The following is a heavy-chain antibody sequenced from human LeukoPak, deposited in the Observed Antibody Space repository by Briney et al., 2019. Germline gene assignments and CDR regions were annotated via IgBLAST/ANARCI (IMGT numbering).Heavy chain of an antibody. V-gene: IGHV1-69*13. CDR1: GGTFSSYA. D-gene: IGHD3-3*01. CDR2: IIPIFGTA. CDR3: ARKWGYDFWSGYYTNAFDI. Sequence: SVKVSCKASGGTFSSYAISWVRQAPGQGLEWMGGIIPIFGTANYAQKFQGRVTITADESTSTAYMELSSLRSEDTAVYYCARKWGYDFWSGYYTNAFDIWGQGTMVTVSS. J-gene: IGHJ3*02.